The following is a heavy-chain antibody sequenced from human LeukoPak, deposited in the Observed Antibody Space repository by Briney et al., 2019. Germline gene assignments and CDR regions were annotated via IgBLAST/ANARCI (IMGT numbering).Heavy chain of an antibody. Sequence: SETLSLTCTVSGGSISSYYWSWIRQPAGKGLEWIGRIYTSGSTNYNPSLKSRVTISVDTSKNQFSLKLSSVTAADTAVYYCARGRDCSGGSCYDNWFDPWGQGTLVTVSS. CDR2: IYTSGST. CDR3: ARGRDCSGGSCYDNWFDP. D-gene: IGHD2-15*01. V-gene: IGHV4-4*07. CDR1: GGSISSYY. J-gene: IGHJ5*02.